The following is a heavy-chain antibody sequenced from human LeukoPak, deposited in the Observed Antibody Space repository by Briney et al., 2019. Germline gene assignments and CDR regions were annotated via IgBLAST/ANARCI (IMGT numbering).Heavy chain of an antibody. V-gene: IGHV3-73*01. D-gene: IGHD4-17*01. CDR2: IRSKPNGGAT. CDR1: GFTFSGSA. CDR3: ARDPIYGDYSEDTDY. J-gene: IGHJ4*02. Sequence: GGSLRLSCAASGFTFSGSAMHWVRQASGKGLEWVGRIRSKPNGGATAYAASVKGRFTISRDDSKNTAYLQMNSLRAEDTAVYYCARDPIYGDYSEDTDYWGQGTLVTVSS.